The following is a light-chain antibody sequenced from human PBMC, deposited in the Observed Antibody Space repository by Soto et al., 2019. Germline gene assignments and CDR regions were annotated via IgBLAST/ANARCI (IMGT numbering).Light chain of an antibody. V-gene: IGLV1-44*01. CDR3: APWDDSLSGVV. CDR1: SSNIGNNN. Sequence: QSVLTQPPSASGTPGQRVTISCSGSSSNIGNNNVNWYQQFPGTAPRLLIYGNNQRPSGVPDRFSGSKSGTSASLAISRLQSEDEADYYCAPWDDSLSGVVFGEGTKLTVL. J-gene: IGLJ3*02. CDR2: GNN.